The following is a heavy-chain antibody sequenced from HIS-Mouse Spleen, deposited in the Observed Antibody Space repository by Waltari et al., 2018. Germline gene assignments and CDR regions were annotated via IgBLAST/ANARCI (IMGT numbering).Heavy chain of an antibody. D-gene: IGHD6-13*01. J-gene: IGHJ2*01. CDR1: GGYISSSSYY. Sequence: QLQLQESGPGLVKPSETLSLTCTVSGGYISSSSYYWGWIRQPPGKGLEWVGSIYYSGRTYNYPSLKSRVPISVDTSKNQFSLKFSSATAADTAVYYCARERPYSSSWYDWYFDLWGRGTLVTVSS. V-gene: IGHV4-39*07. CDR3: ARERPYSSSWYDWYFDL. CDR2: IYYSGRT.